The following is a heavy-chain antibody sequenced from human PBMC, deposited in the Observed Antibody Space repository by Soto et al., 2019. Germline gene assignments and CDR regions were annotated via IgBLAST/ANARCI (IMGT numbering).Heavy chain of an antibody. V-gene: IGHV3-30*18. Sequence: SLRLSCAASGFTFSNHGMSWVRQAPGKGLEWVAVISYDGYLKYYVDAVKGRFTVARDNSKNTLFLEMNSLRVEDTAVYFCAKDFKVSGSHYGTLNYYYGMDVWGQGTTVTVSS. D-gene: IGHD3-10*01. J-gene: IGHJ6*02. CDR1: GFTFSNHG. CDR3: AKDFKVSGSHYGTLNYYYGMDV. CDR2: ISYDGYLK.